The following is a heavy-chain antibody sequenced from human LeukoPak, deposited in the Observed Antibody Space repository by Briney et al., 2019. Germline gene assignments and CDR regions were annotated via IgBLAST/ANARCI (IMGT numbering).Heavy chain of an antibody. CDR1: GFNFSSYD. J-gene: IGHJ2*01. CDR3: AKDRAGFTTDGYFDL. V-gene: IGHV3-33*03. CDR2: IWYDGSNK. D-gene: IGHD1-1*01. Sequence: PGGSLRLSCAASGFNFSSYDMHWVRQAPGKGLEWVSFIWYDGSNKYYAESVKGRFTISRDNSKKILYLQTTSLRAEDTAVYYCAKDRAGFTTDGYFDLWGRGTLVTVSP.